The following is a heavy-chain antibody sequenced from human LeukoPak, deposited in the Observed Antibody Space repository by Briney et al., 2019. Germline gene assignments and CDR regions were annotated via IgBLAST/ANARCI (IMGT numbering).Heavy chain of an antibody. J-gene: IGHJ5*02. V-gene: IGHV3-48*03. CDR2: ISSSGRII. Sequence: GGSLRLSCAASGFTFSSYEMNWVRQAPGKGLEWVSYISSSGRIIYYADPVKGRFTISRDNAKNSLYLQMNSLRAEDTAVYYCARVRAPWGQGTLVTVSS. CDR3: ARVRAP. CDR1: GFTFSSYE.